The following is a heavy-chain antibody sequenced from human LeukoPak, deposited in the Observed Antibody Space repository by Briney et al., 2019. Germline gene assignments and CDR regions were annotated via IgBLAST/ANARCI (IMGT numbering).Heavy chain of an antibody. CDR2: IYYSGST. Sequence: SETLSLTCTVSGGSISSYYWGWIRQPPGKGLEWIGYIYYSGSTNYNPSLKSRVTISVDRSKNQFSLKLSSVTAADTAVYYCARYAIFGVPSDAFDIWGQGTMVTVSS. J-gene: IGHJ3*02. D-gene: IGHD3-3*01. CDR1: GGSISSYY. V-gene: IGHV4-59*12. CDR3: ARYAIFGVPSDAFDI.